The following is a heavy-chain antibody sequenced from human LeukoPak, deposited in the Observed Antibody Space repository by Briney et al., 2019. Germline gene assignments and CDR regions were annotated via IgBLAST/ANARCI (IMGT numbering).Heavy chain of an antibody. V-gene: IGHV4-39*01. D-gene: IGHD3-3*01. J-gene: IGHJ4*02. Sequence: SETLSLTCAVYGGSFSSYYWGWIRQPPGKGLEWIGSIYYSGSTYYNPSLKSRVTISVDTSKNQFSLKLSSVTAADTAVYYCARGPFISPKYYDFWSGYYWGGPYYFDYWGQGTLVTVSS. CDR2: IYYSGST. CDR3: ARGPFISPKYYDFWSGYYWGGPYYFDY. CDR1: GGSFSSYY.